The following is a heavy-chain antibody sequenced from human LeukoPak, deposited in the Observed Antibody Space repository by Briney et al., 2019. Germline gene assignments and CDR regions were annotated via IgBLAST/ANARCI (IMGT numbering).Heavy chain of an antibody. V-gene: IGHV4-31*03. CDR3: ARATSRPYYFDY. CDR1: GGSISSVNYS. CDR2: IYYSGST. J-gene: IGHJ4*02. D-gene: IGHD6-25*01. Sequence: SETLSLTCTVSGGSISSVNYSWTWIRQHPGKGLERIGDIYYSGSTFYNPSLKSRVTISVEPSKNQFSLKLSSVTAADTAVYYCARATSRPYYFDYWGEGTLVTVSS.